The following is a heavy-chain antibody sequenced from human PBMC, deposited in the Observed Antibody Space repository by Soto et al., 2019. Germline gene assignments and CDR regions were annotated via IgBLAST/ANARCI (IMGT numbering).Heavy chain of an antibody. Sequence: GESLKISCKGSGYSFTSYWISWVRQMPGKGLEWMGRIDPSDSYTNYSPSFQGLVTISADKSISTAYLQWSSLKASDTAMYYCARHSGIAAATVDPWGQGTLVTVSS. J-gene: IGHJ5*02. CDR1: GYSFTSYW. CDR3: ARHSGIAAATVDP. D-gene: IGHD6-13*01. V-gene: IGHV5-10-1*01. CDR2: IDPSDSYT.